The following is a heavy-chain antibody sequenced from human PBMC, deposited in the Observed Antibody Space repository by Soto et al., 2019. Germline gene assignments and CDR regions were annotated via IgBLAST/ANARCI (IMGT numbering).Heavy chain of an antibody. CDR2: IYHSGST. Sequence: QVQLQESGPGLVKPSGTLSLTCAVSGGFISSSNWWSWVRQPPGKGLEWIGEIYHSGSTNYSPSLKRQVTISVDKSQNQFSLKLSSVTAADTAVYYCASRSRTYYYDSSGDSPFYYWGQGTLVTVSS. CDR3: ASRSRTYYYDSSGDSPFYY. CDR1: GGFISSSNW. J-gene: IGHJ4*02. V-gene: IGHV4-4*02. D-gene: IGHD3-22*01.